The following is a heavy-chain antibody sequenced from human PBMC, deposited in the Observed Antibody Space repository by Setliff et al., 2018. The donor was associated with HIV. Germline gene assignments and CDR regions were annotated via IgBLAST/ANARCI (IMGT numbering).Heavy chain of an antibody. D-gene: IGHD3-3*01. CDR3: ARGRFLEWLLIGFDS. V-gene: IGHV1-69*13. J-gene: IGHJ4*02. CDR2: IIPKFGTA. CDR1: HSFVTYF. Sequence: GASVKVSCKAHSFVTYFLHWVRQAPGQGLEWMGGIIPKFGTANYAQKFQARVTITADESTSTAYMELSGLRSEDTAVYYCARGRFLEWLLIGFDSWGQGTLVTVSS.